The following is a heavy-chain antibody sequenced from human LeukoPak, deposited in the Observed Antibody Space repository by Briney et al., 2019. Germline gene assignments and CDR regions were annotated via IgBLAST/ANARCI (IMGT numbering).Heavy chain of an antibody. CDR3: AISGNYFSHDDFDI. CDR2: INHSGST. CDR1: GGSFSGYY. J-gene: IGHJ3*02. Sequence: SETLSLTCAVYGGSFSGYYWSWIRPPPGKGLEWIGEINHSGSTNYNPSLKSRVTISGDTSKHHFSLELRSVTASDPAVYYCAISGNYFSHDDFDIWGQGTMVTVSS. V-gene: IGHV4-34*01. D-gene: IGHD1-26*01.